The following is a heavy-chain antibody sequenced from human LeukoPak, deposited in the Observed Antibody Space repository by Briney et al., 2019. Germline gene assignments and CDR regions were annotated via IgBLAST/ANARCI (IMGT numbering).Heavy chain of an antibody. V-gene: IGHV3-30*18. Sequence: GGSLRLSCAASGFTFSGFGMHWVRQTPGKGVEWVAIISYDGTKEYYGDSVKGRFTISRDNSKNTVYLQMNSLRAEDTAVYYCAKEPTSYSSGWYFHHWGQGTLVTVSS. D-gene: IGHD6-25*01. CDR3: AKEPTSYSSGWYFHH. J-gene: IGHJ1*01. CDR1: GFTFSGFG. CDR2: ISYDGTKE.